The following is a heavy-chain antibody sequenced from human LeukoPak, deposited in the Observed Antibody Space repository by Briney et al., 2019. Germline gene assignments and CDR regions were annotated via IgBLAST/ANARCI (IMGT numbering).Heavy chain of an antibody. J-gene: IGHJ4*02. D-gene: IGHD3-10*01. Sequence: ASVKVSFKASGYTFTGYYMHWVRQAPGQGLEWMGWINPNSGGTNYAQKCQGRVTMTRDTSISTAYMELSRLRSDDTAVYYCARFGGEGSDPDYWGQGTLVTVSS. CDR2: INPNSGGT. CDR1: GYTFTGYY. V-gene: IGHV1-2*02. CDR3: ARFGGEGSDPDY.